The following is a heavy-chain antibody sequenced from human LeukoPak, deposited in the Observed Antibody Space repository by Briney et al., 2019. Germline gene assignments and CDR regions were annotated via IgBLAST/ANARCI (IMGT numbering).Heavy chain of an antibody. V-gene: IGHV1-18*01. CDR3: ARVVAVAGKTRWDY. CDR1: GYTFTSYG. CDR2: ISAYNGNT. J-gene: IGHJ4*02. Sequence: ASVKVSCKASGYTFTSYGISWVRRAPGQGLEWMGWISAYNGNTNYAQKLQGRVTMTTDTSTSTAYMELRSLRSDDTAVYYCARVVAVAGKTRWDYWGQGTLVTVSS. D-gene: IGHD6-19*01.